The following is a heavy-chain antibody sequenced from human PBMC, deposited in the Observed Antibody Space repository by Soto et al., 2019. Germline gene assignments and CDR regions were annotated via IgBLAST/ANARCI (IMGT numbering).Heavy chain of an antibody. CDR1: GYTFTGYA. CDR2: INAGNGNT. Sequence: QVQLVQSGAEEKKPGASVKVSCKASGYTFTGYAIHWVRQAPGQRLEWMGWINAGNGNTKYSQKFQGRVTITRYTSASTAYMDLSSLRSEDTAVYYCARAVAVPADFDYWGQGTLVTVSS. D-gene: IGHD6-19*01. V-gene: IGHV1-3*05. CDR3: ARAVAVPADFDY. J-gene: IGHJ4*02.